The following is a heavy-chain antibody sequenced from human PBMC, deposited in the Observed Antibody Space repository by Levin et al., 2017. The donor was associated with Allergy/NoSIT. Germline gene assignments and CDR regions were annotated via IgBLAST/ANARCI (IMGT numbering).Heavy chain of an antibody. CDR3: AKDHVLRFLEWLFDY. CDR2: ISYDGSNK. D-gene: IGHD3-3*01. Sequence: RRDASKGLEWVAVISYDGSNKYYADSVKGRFTISRDNSKNTLYLQMNSLRAEDTAVYYCAKDHVLRFLEWLFDYWGQGTLVTVSS. V-gene: IGHV3-30*18. J-gene: IGHJ4*02.